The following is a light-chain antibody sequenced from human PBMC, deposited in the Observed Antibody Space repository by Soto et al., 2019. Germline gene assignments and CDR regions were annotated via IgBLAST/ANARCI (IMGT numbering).Light chain of an antibody. CDR1: RSDVGDYNY. V-gene: IGLV2-8*01. J-gene: IGLJ2*01. CDR3: SSYAGSNNLEV. Sequence: QSVLTQPPSASGSPGQSVTISCTGTRSDVGDYNYVSWYQQHPGKAPKLILYEVNKRPSGVTDRFSGSKSGNTASLSVSGLQADDEADYYCSSYAGSNNLEVFGGGTKLTVL. CDR2: EVN.